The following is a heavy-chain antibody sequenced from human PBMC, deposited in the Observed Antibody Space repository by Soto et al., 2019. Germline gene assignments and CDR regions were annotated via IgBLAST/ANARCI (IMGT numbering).Heavy chain of an antibody. CDR3: AGTQDIVVVTPYYYYMDV. Sequence: QLQLQESGPGLVKPSETLSLTCTVSGGSISSSSYYWGWIRQPPGKGLEWIGSIYYSGSTYYNPSLKSRVTISVDTSKNQFSLKLSSVTAADTAVYYCAGTQDIVVVTPYYYYMDVWGKGTTVTVSS. V-gene: IGHV4-39*01. D-gene: IGHD2-15*01. J-gene: IGHJ6*03. CDR2: IYYSGST. CDR1: GGSISSSSYY.